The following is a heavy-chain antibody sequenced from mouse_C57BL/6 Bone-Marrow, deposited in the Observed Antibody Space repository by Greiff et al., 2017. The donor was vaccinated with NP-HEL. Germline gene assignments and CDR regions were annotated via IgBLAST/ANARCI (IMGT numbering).Heavy chain of an antibody. Sequence: EVQVVESGPGLVKPSQSLSLTCSVTGYSITSGYYWNWIRQFPGNKLEWMGYISYDGSNNYNPSLKNRISITRDTSKNQYFLKLNSVTTEDTATYYCARALYYYAMDYWGQGTSVTVSS. J-gene: IGHJ4*01. CDR1: GYSITSGYY. CDR2: ISYDGSN. CDR3: ARALYYYAMDY. V-gene: IGHV3-6*01.